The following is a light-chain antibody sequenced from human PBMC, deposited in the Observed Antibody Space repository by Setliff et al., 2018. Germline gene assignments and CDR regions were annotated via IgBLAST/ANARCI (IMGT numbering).Light chain of an antibody. CDR1: NSDIGAGFG. CDR2: GTY. V-gene: IGLV1-40*01. Sequence: QSALTPPPSVSGAPGQRVTISCTGRNSDIGAGFGVHWYQQLPGTAPRLLIYGTYNRPSGVPDRFSGSKSGTSASLAITGLQAEDEADYYCQSYGGSVSGYVFGTGTKVTV. CDR3: QSYGGSVSGYV. J-gene: IGLJ1*01.